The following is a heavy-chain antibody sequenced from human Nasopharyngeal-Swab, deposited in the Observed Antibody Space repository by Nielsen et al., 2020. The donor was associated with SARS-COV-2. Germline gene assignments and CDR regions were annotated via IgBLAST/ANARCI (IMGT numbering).Heavy chain of an antibody. Sequence: WIRQSPGKGLEWIGSIYYSGSTYYNPSLKSRVTISVDTSKNQFSLKLSSVTAADTAVYYCARLKITSATYYYDSSGAAPDYWGQGTLVTVSS. CDR3: ARLKITSATYYYDSSGAAPDY. V-gene: IGHV4-39*01. J-gene: IGHJ4*02. CDR2: IYYSGST. D-gene: IGHD3-22*01.